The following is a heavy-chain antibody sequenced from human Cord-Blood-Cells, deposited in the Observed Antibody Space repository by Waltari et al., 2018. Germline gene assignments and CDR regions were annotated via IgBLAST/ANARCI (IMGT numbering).Heavy chain of an antibody. CDR1: VFTFSRYR. CDR3: AKIGDSSSWYYFDY. CDR2: IVYDGSNK. V-gene: IGHV3-30*18. J-gene: IGHJ4*02. Sequence: QVQLVESGGGVVQPGRSLRLSCAASVFTFSRYRMHWVRQAPGKWLGWVPVIVYDGSNKYDADPWKCRFTIARDNSKTTLYLQMNSLRAEDTAVYYCAKIGDSSSWYYFDYWGQGTLVTVSS. D-gene: IGHD6-13*01.